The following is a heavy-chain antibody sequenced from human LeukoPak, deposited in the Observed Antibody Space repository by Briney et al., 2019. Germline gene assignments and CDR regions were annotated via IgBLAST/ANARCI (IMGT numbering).Heavy chain of an antibody. J-gene: IGHJ4*02. CDR3: ARGPVFGDIVVVVAATLPRYFDY. V-gene: IGHV4-34*01. D-gene: IGHD2-15*01. Sequence: SETLSLTCAVYGVSFSGYYWSWIRQPPGKGLEWIGEINHSGSTNYNPSLKSRVTISVDTSKNQFSLKLSSVTAADTAVYYCARGPVFGDIVVVVAATLPRYFDYWGQGTLVTVSS. CDR2: INHSGST. CDR1: GVSFSGYY.